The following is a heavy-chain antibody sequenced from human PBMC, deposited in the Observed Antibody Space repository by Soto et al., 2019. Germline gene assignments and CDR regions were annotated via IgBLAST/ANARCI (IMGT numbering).Heavy chain of an antibody. CDR3: AHRPPGHWGTFYGFDP. CDR2: IYWDDDK. D-gene: IGHD7-27*01. CDR1: GFSLSTSGVG. V-gene: IGHV2-5*02. J-gene: IGHJ5*02. Sequence: SGPTLVNPTQTLTLTCTFSGFSLSTSGVGVGWIRQPPGKALEWLALIYWDDDKRYSPSLKSRLTITKDTSKNQVVLTMTNMDPVDTATYYCAHRPPGHWGTFYGFDPWGQGTLVTVSS.